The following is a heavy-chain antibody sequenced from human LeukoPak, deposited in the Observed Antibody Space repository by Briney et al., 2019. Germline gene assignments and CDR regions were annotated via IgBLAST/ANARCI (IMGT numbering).Heavy chain of an antibody. D-gene: IGHD1-14*01. CDR3: ARIRYHYHRGPDSDLYYFDY. J-gene: IGHJ4*02. CDR1: GGSFSGYY. Sequence: SETLSLTCGVYGGSFSGYYWGWIRQPPGKGLEWIGSIYYSGSTYYSSSLKSRVIISVDTSKNQLSLKLSSVTAADTAVYYCARIRYHYHRGPDSDLYYFDYWGQGTLVTVSP. V-gene: IGHV4-34*01. CDR2: IYYSGST.